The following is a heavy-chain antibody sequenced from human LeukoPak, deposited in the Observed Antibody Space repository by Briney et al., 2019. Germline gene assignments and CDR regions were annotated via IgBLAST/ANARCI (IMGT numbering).Heavy chain of an antibody. D-gene: IGHD3-9*01. CDR1: GFTFSSYG. Sequence: GGSLRLSCAASGFTFSSYGMSWVRQAPGKGLECVSSISGSGGSTNHADSVKGRFTISRDNSKNTLYLQMNSLRAEDTAVYYCAKVWTAYSDYYFDYWGQGTLVTVSS. CDR2: ISGSGGST. V-gene: IGHV3-23*01. J-gene: IGHJ4*02. CDR3: AKVWTAYSDYYFDY.